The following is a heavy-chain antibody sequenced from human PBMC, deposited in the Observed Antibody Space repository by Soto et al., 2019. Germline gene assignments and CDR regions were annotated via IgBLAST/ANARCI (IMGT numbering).Heavy chain of an antibody. Sequence: EVQLVESGGGLVQPGGSLRLSCAASGFTFSSYSMNWVRQAPGKGLEWVSYISSSSSTIYYADSVKGRFTISRDNAKNSLYLQMNSLRAEDTAVYYCARIHTLSSGWPDYWGQGTLVTVSS. D-gene: IGHD6-19*01. CDR3: ARIHTLSSGWPDY. CDR2: ISSSSSTI. CDR1: GFTFSSYS. V-gene: IGHV3-48*01. J-gene: IGHJ4*02.